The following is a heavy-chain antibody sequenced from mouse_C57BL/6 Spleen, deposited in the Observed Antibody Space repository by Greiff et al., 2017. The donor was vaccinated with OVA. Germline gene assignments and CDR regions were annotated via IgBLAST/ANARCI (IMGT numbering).Heavy chain of an antibody. CDR2: IDPSDSET. Sequence: QVQLKQPGAELVRPGSSVKLSCKASGYTFTSYWMHWVKQRPIQGLEWIGNIDPSDSETHYNQKFKDKATLTVDKSSSTAYMQLSSLTSEDSAVYYCARNPGSTSYYAMDYWGQGTSVTVSS. V-gene: IGHV1-52*01. J-gene: IGHJ4*01. CDR1: GYTFTSYW. D-gene: IGHD5-1*01. CDR3: ARNPGSTSYYAMDY.